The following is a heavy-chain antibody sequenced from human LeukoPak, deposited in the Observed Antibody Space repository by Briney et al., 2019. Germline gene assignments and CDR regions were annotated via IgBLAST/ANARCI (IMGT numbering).Heavy chain of an antibody. CDR3: ARELISGDWTWDI. V-gene: IGHV1-46*01. J-gene: IGHJ3*02. D-gene: IGHD2-21*02. CDR1: GYTFINYS. CDR2: INPSGGST. Sequence: GASVKVSCKASGYTFINYSINWVRQAPGQGLEWMGIINPSGGSTTYAQKFQGRVTMTRDMSTSTVYMELSSLRSEDTAVYYCARELISGDWTWDIWGQGTMVTVSS.